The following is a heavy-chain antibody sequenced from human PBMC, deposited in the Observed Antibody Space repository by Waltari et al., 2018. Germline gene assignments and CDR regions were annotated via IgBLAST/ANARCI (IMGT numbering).Heavy chain of an antibody. Sequence: EVQLVESGGGLIQPGGSLRLSCAASGFTVSSNYMSWVRQAPGKGLGWVSVIYSGGSTYYADSVKGRFTISRDNSKNTLYLQMNSLRAEDTAVYYCARDALGDDSSGLGPDYWGQGTLVIVSS. CDR3: ARDALGDDSSGLGPDY. CDR2: IYSGGST. V-gene: IGHV3-53*01. D-gene: IGHD3-22*01. CDR1: GFTVSSNY. J-gene: IGHJ4*02.